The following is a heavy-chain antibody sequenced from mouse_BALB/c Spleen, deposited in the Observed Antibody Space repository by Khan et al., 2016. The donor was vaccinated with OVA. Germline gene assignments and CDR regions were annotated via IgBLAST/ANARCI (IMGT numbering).Heavy chain of an antibody. Sequence: QVQLQQSGAELVRPGVSVKISCKGSGYTFTDFTMHWVKQSHAKSLEWIGVISTYYGDVTYNQKFKGKATMTVDKSSSTAYMELARLTSEDSVIFYCTRGGGGNRFAYWGQGTLVTVSA. CDR3: TRGGGGNRFAY. J-gene: IGHJ3*01. CDR1: GYTFTDFT. CDR2: ISTYYGDV. V-gene: IGHV1S137*01.